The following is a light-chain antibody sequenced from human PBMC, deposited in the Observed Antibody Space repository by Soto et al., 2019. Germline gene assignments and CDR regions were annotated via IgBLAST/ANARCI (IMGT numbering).Light chain of an antibody. Sequence: QSALTQPHSASGSPGQSVTISCTGTSSDVGGYNYVSWYQQYPGKAPKLMIYEVTKRPSGVPDRFSGSKSGNTASLTVSGLQAEYEADYYCISYAGFNNYVVFGGGTKLTVL. J-gene: IGLJ2*01. CDR2: EVT. CDR1: SSDVGGYNY. V-gene: IGLV2-8*01. CDR3: ISYAGFNNYVV.